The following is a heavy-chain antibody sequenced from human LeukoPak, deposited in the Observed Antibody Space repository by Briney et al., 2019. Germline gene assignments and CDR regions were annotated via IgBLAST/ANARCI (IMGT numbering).Heavy chain of an antibody. CDR3: ARGISRY. CDR1: GFTFSTYW. J-gene: IGHJ4*02. Sequence: PGGSLRLSCAASGFTFSTYWMHWVRQVPGKGLVWVSHISGDGSSTNYADSVRGRFTISRDNAKNTLYLQMSSLRAEDTAVYYCARGISRYWGQGTLVTVSS. V-gene: IGHV3-74*01. CDR2: ISGDGSST.